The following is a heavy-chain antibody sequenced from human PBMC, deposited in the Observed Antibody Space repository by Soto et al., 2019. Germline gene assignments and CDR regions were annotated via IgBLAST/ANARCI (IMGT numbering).Heavy chain of an antibody. D-gene: IGHD6-19*01. V-gene: IGHV4-4*02. CDR2: ISHIGSV. CDR3: VRSFGWYAIDY. Sequence: QVLLQESGPGLVQPSGTLSLSCAFSGVSISSNYYWGWVRQSPGKGLEWLGDISHIGSVNYSPSLMSRVTISMDRSENQFSLKLNSVTAADTAVYYCVRSFGWYAIDYWGQGTLVIVSS. J-gene: IGHJ4*02. CDR1: GVSISSNYY.